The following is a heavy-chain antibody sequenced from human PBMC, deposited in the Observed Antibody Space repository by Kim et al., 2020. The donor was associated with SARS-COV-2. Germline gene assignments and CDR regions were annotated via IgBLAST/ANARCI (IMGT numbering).Heavy chain of an antibody. J-gene: IGHJ4*02. CDR3: ARCGGDCRSSYFDY. CDR2: ISYDGSNK. V-gene: IGHV3-30*04. CDR1: GFTFSSYA. Sequence: GGSLRLSCAASGFTFSSYAMHWVRQAPGKGLEWVAVISYDGSNKYYADSVKGRFTISRDNSKNTLYLQMNSLRAEDTAVYYCARCGGDCRSSYFDYWGQGTLVTVSS. D-gene: IGHD2-21*02.